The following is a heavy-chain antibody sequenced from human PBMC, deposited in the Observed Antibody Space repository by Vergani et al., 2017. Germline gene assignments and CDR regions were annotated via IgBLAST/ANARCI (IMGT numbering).Heavy chain of an antibody. J-gene: IGHJ6*03. Sequence: QVQLVQSGAEVKKPGASVKVSCKASGYTFTSYDINWVRQATGQGLEWMGWMNPNSGNTGYAQKFQGRVTMTRNTSISTAYMELSSLRSEDTAVYYCARGLGGYGSETNSKYFYYYMNVGSKGTTVTVSS. CDR2: MNPNSGNT. CDR3: ARGLGGYGSETNSKYFYYYMNV. V-gene: IGHV1-8*01. D-gene: IGHD3-10*01. CDR1: GYTFTSYD.